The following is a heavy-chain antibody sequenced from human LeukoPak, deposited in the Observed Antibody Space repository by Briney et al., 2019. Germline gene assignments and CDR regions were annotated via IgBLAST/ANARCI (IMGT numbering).Heavy chain of an antibody. J-gene: IGHJ6*03. D-gene: IGHD5-12*01. V-gene: IGHV1-46*01. CDR3: ATAYSGYDSYYYYYMDV. CDR1: GYTFTSYY. Sequence: RASVKVSCKASGYTFTSYYMHWVRQAPGQGLEWMGIINPSGGSTSYAQKFQGRVTMTRDMSTSTVYMELSSLRSEDTAVYYCATAYSGYDSYYYYYMDVWGQGTMVTVSS. CDR2: INPSGGST.